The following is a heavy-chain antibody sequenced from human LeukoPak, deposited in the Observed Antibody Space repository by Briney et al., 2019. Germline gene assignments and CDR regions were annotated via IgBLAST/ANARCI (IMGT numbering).Heavy chain of an antibody. CDR1: GFTFSSHA. CDR2: ISYDGSNK. CDR3: AKDGYCGGDCQYYFDY. V-gene: IGHV3-30*18. Sequence: GGSLRLSCAASGFTFSSHAMHWVRQAPGKGLGWVAIISYDGSNKYYADSVKGRFTVSRDNSKNTLYLQMNSLRPEDTAVYYCAKDGYCGGDCQYYFDYWGQGTLVTVSS. J-gene: IGHJ4*02. D-gene: IGHD2-21*02.